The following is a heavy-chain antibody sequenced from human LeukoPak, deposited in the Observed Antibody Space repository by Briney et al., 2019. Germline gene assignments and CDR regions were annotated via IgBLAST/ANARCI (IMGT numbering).Heavy chain of an antibody. V-gene: IGHV4-31*02. CDR1: GFTFSSYA. CDR2: IYYSGGT. CDR3: ARGRCSNGVCYTVFDY. D-gene: IGHD2-8*01. J-gene: IGHJ4*02. Sequence: LRLSCAASGFTFSSYAMSWIRQHPGKGLEWIGYIYYSGGTYYNPSLKSRVTITVDTSKNQFSLKLSSVTAADTAVYYCARGRCSNGVCYTVFDYWGQGTLVTVSS.